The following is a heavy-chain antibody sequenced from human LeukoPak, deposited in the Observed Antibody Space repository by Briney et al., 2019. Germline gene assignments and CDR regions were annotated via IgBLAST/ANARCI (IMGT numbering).Heavy chain of an antibody. V-gene: IGHV3-30*02. J-gene: IGHJ4*02. CDR3: AKDRMVRGVIILGSSYFDY. D-gene: IGHD3-10*01. CDR1: GFTFSSYG. CDR2: IRYDGSNK. Sequence: GGSLRLSCAASGFTFSSYGMHWVRQAPGKGLEWAAFIRYDGSNKYYADSVKGRFTISRDNSKNTLYLQMNSLRAEDTAVYYCAKDRMVRGVIILGSSYFDYWGQGTLVTVSS.